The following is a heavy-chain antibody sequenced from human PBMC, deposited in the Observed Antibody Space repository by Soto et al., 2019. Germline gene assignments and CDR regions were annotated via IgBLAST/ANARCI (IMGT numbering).Heavy chain of an antibody. Sequence: QLQLQESGPGLVKSSETLSLTCTVSVGPIGSSHYWGWIRQPPGKGLGWIGSVFYSGSPYYSPSFKSRITISVDTSKNQFSLRVRSVTATDTAVYFCARHYNTGAFFDYWGQGNLVTVSS. CDR2: VFYSGSP. J-gene: IGHJ4*02. CDR3: ARHYNTGAFFDY. CDR1: VGPIGSSHY. V-gene: IGHV4-39*01. D-gene: IGHD1-20*01.